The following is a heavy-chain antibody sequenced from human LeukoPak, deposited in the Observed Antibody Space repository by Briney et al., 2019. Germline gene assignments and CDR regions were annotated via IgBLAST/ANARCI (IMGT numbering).Heavy chain of an antibody. J-gene: IGHJ4*02. CDR1: RFSVTNNY. CDR3: ARGDSYNFFDY. Sequence: GGFLRLSCAVSRFSVTNNYMSWVRQAPGKGLEWVSVFYVGGATYYADSVKGRFTISRDNSENTLYLQMKSLRAEDTAVYYCARGDSYNFFDYWGQGTLVTVSS. V-gene: IGHV3-53*01. D-gene: IGHD5-24*01. CDR2: FYVGGAT.